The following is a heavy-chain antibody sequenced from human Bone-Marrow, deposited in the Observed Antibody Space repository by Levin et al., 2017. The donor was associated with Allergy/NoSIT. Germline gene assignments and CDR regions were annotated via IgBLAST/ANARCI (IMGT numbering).Heavy chain of an antibody. D-gene: IGHD5-18*01. V-gene: IGHV1-69*04. CDR3: VRLGYETEDY. CDR2: IIPRLDKT. Sequence: PEASVKVSCKASGGTLDKFAISWVRQAPGQGLEWLGRIIPRLDKTYYPERFQDRLTITADTSAAAAHMELRSLTPDDTAMYYCVRLGYETEDYWGQGTLVTVSS. CDR1: GGTLDKFA. J-gene: IGHJ4*02.